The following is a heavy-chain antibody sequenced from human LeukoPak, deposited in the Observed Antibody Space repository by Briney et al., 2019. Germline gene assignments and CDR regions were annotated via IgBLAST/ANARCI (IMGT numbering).Heavy chain of an antibody. CDR3: ARDRYYVPNNYFDY. CDR1: GFTLSSYA. CDR2: ISYDGSNK. V-gene: IGHV3-30*01. Sequence: PGRSLRLSCAASGFTLSSYAMHWVRQAPGKGLEWVAVISYDGSNKYYADSVKGRFTISRDNSKNTLYLQMNSLRAEDTAVYYCARDRYYVPNNYFDYWGQGTLVTVSS. J-gene: IGHJ4*02. D-gene: IGHD3-16*01.